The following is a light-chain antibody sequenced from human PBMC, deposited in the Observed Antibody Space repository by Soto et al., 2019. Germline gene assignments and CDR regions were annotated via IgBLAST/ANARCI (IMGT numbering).Light chain of an antibody. Sequence: DIQMTQSPSTLSGSVGDRVTITCGASQSISSWLAWYQQKPGKAPKLLIYKASSLESGVPSSLSGSGSGTEFTLTISSMKPDDFATYYCQQYNSYWTFGHGTKVDIK. CDR1: QSISSW. CDR3: QQYNSYWT. J-gene: IGKJ1*01. V-gene: IGKV1-5*03. CDR2: KAS.